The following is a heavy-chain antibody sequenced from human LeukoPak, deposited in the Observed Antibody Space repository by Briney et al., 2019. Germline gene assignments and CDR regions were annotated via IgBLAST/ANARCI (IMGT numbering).Heavy chain of an antibody. Sequence: GRSLRLSCAASGFTFSSYGMHWVRQAPGKGLEWVAVIWYDGTNKYYADSVKGRFTISRDNAKNSLYLQMSSLRAEDTAVYYCARIGYDSSGYYHGFDYWGQGTLVTVSS. D-gene: IGHD3-22*01. V-gene: IGHV3-33*03. CDR3: ARIGYDSSGYYHGFDY. CDR2: IWYDGTNK. J-gene: IGHJ4*02. CDR1: GFTFSSYG.